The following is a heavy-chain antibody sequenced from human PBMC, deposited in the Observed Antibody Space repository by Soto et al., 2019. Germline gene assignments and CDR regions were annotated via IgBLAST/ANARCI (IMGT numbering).Heavy chain of an antibody. CDR3: ARGPDPTYSDY. V-gene: IGHV1-18*01. CDR2: INVNNGTT. CDR1: GGTFSSYA. Sequence: AASVKVSCKASGGTFSSYAISWVRQAPGQGLEWMGGINVNNGTTNYAEKIQGRVTMTTDTSTSTAYMELKSLKSDDTAVYFCARGPDPTYSDYWGQGTLVTVSS. J-gene: IGHJ4*02.